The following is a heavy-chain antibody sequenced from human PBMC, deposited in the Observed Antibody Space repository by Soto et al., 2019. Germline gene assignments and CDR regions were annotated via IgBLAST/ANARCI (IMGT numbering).Heavy chain of an antibody. Sequence: PVESLKISCQGSGYSFASYWIGWVLQMPGNDLEWMGIIYTGDSDTRYSPSFQGQVTISADKSLRTAYLQWTSLKSSDTALYYCARTRSFTLGFYLDGMHXEGQVTKGTVS. CDR3: ARTRSFTLGFYLDGMHX. CDR2: IYTGDSDT. J-gene: IGHJ6*02. CDR1: GYSFASYW. V-gene: IGHV5-51*01. D-gene: IGHD6-6*01.